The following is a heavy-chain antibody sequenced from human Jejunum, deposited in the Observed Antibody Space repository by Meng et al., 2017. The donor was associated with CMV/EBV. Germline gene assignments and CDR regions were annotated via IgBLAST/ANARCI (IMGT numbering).Heavy chain of an antibody. J-gene: IGHJ4*02. V-gene: IGHV3-21*01. CDR2: ISPSSNYI. CDR3: AKESMARNYFDY. D-gene: IGHD2/OR15-2a*01. Sequence: AASGFTFSTYTMNWVRQAPGKGLGWVSSISPSSNYIYYADSVKGRFTISRDNAKNSLYLEMNSLRADDTAVYYCAKESMARNYFDYWGQGTLVTVSS. CDR1: GFTFSTYT.